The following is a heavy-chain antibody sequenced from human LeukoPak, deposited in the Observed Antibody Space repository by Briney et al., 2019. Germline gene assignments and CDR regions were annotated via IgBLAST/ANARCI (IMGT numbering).Heavy chain of an antibody. J-gene: IGHJ6*02. D-gene: IGHD3-16*01. Sequence: GGSVRLSCAASGFTFSNYAMSWVRQAPGKGLEWVSVISGSGSTTDYADSVMGRFTISRDNSKNTLYLQLDSLRAEDTAVYFCAKGLWGAYYYGMDVWGQGTTVTVSS. CDR3: AKGLWGAYYYGMDV. CDR1: GFTFSNYA. V-gene: IGHV3-23*01. CDR2: ISGSGSTT.